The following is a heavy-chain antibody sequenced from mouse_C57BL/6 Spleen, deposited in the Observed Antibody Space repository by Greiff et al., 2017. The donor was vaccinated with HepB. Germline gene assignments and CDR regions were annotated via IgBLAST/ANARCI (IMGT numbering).Heavy chain of an antibody. CDR2: IHPNSGST. CDR3: SIYYGYDEDAMDY. CDR1: GYTFTSYW. Sequence: QVQLQQPGAELVKPGASVKLSCKASGYTFTSYWMHWVKQRPGQGLEWIGMIHPNSGSTNYNEKFKSKATLTVDKSSSTAYMQLSSLTSEDSAVYFCSIYYGYDEDAMDYWGQGTSVTVSS. J-gene: IGHJ4*01. D-gene: IGHD2-2*01. V-gene: IGHV1-64*01.